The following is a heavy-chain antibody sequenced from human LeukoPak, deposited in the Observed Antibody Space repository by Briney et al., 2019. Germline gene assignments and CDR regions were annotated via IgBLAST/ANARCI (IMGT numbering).Heavy chain of an antibody. CDR3: ARGLTVSDY. D-gene: IGHD1-14*01. V-gene: IGHV5-51*01. CDR1: GYTFSIYW. J-gene: IGHJ4*02. CDR2: IYPGDPDT. Sequence: GESLKISCKASGYTFSIYWIAWVRQRPGKGLEWMGIIYPGDPDTRYSPPFQGQVVISADKSISTAYLQWTSLKASDTAIYYCARGLTVSDYWGQGNLVTVSS.